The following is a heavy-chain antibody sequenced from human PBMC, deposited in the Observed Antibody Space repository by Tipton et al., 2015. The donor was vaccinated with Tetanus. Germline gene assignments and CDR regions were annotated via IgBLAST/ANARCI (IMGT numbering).Heavy chain of an antibody. CDR1: GFTFSNYW. J-gene: IGHJ4*02. CDR2: IDPDGSAK. CDR3: ASGNTFDY. V-gene: IGHV3-7*01. Sequence: SLRLSCAASGFTFSNYWMNWVRQAPGKGLEWVAKIDPDGSAKSYVDSVKGRFTLSRDNDKNSLYLQMNSLRAEDTAIYYCASGNTFDYWGQGTLVTVSS. D-gene: IGHD1/OR15-1a*01.